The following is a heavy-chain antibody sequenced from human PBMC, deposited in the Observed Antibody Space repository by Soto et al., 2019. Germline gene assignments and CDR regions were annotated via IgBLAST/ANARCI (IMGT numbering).Heavy chain of an antibody. D-gene: IGHD3-22*01. CDR1: GGSISTYY. V-gene: IGHV4-59*08. CDR2: IYYSGST. J-gene: IGHJ3*02. CDR3: ARLGHFDSTGYDAFDI. Sequence: SEPLSLTCTVSGGSISTYYWSWIRQPPGKGLDWIGYIYYSGSTTYHPSLKSRVTISVDTSKNQFSLKLNSVTAADTAVYYCARLGHFDSTGYDAFDIWSQGTMVT.